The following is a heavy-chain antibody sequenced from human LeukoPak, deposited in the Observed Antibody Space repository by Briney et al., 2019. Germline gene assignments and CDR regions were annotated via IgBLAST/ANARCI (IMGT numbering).Heavy chain of an antibody. CDR2: IWYDGSNK. CDR1: GFPFSSYG. Sequence: PGRSLRLSCAASGFPFSSYGMHWVRQAPGKGREWVAVIWYDGSNKYYADSVKGRFTIARDNSKNTLYLQMNSLRAEDTAVYYCAKGSNWGSWFFDYWGQGTLVTVSS. CDR3: AKGSNWGSWFFDY. V-gene: IGHV3-33*06. J-gene: IGHJ4*02. D-gene: IGHD7-27*01.